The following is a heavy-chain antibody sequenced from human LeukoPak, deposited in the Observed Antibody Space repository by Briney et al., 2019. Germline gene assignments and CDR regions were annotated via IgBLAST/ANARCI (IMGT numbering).Heavy chain of an antibody. Sequence: ASVKVSCKASGGTFSSYAISWVRQAPGQGLEWMGGIIPIFGTANYAQKFQGRVTITADESTSTAYMELSSLRSEDTAVYYCARDRITIFGVARYNWYDPWGQGTLVTVFS. CDR1: GGTFSSYA. J-gene: IGHJ5*02. V-gene: IGHV1-69*13. CDR2: IIPIFGTA. CDR3: ARDRITIFGVARYNWYDP. D-gene: IGHD3-3*01.